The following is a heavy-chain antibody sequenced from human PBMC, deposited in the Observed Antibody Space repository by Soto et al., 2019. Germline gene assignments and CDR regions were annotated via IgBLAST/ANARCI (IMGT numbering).Heavy chain of an antibody. V-gene: IGHV3-13*01. J-gene: IGHJ6*02. CDR1: GFTFSSYD. Sequence: EVQLVESGGDLVQPGGSLRLSCAASGFTFSSYDMQWVRQVTGKGLEWVSSIGKGGDTYYADSVKGRFTISRENAKNSLYLQMSSLRAGDTAVYYCVRGPAGHGMDVWGQGTTVTVSS. D-gene: IGHD3-10*01. CDR3: VRGPAGHGMDV. CDR2: IGKGGDT.